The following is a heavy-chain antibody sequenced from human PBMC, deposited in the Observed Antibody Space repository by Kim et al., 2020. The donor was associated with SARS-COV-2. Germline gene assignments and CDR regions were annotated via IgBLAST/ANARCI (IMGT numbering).Heavy chain of an antibody. CDR1: GGSISSVSYY. J-gene: IGHJ4*01. D-gene: IGHD1-26*01. Sequence: SETLSLTCIVSGGSISSVSYYWAWIRQPPGKGLEWIGSISYSGSTYYNSSLKSRVTISVDTSKNQFSLKLSSVTAADMAVYYCARRGSTTGGGFDYWG. CDR3: ARRGSTTGGGFDY. V-gene: IGHV4-39*01. CDR2: ISYSGST.